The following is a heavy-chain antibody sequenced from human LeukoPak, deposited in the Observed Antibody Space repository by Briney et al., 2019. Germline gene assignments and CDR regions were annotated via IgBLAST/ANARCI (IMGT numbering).Heavy chain of an antibody. CDR1: GGSVSSGSYY. CDR2: IYYSRKT. CDR3: ARDRVVDTAMVGYYYGMDD. Sequence: PSETLSLTCTVSGGSVSSGSYYWSWIRPPPGQGLEWIGYIYYSRKTNYNPSLKSRVTISVDTSKNQFSLKLSSVTAADTAVYYCARDRVVDTAMVGYYYGMDDWGKGTTVTVSS. J-gene: IGHJ6*04. D-gene: IGHD5-18*01. V-gene: IGHV4-61*01.